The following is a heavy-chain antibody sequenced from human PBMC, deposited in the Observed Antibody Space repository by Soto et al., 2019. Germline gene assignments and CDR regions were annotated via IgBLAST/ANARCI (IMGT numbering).Heavy chain of an antibody. CDR2: ISSGSKTI. J-gene: IGHJ4*02. V-gene: IGHV3-48*02. Sequence: GGSLRLSCAASGFTFSSYSVNWVRQAPGKGLEWVSYISSGSKTIFYADSVKGRFTVSRDNAKNSQYLQMNSLRDEDTAVYYCAREDILGARSFDYWGQGTLVTV. CDR1: GFTFSSYS. CDR3: AREDILGARSFDY. D-gene: IGHD1-26*01.